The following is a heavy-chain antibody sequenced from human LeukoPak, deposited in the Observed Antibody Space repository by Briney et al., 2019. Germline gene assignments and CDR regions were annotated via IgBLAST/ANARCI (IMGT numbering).Heavy chain of an antibody. CDR2: MNPNSGNT. CDR3: ARGYHSYYYYYYYMDV. V-gene: IGHV1-8*01. D-gene: IGHD1-26*01. Sequence: GASVKVSCKASGYTFTSYDINWVRQATGQGLEWMGWMNPNSGNTGYAQKFQGRVTMTRNTSISTAYMELSSLRSEDTAVYYCARGYHSYYYYYYYMDVWGKGTTVTVSS. J-gene: IGHJ6*03. CDR1: GYTFTSYD.